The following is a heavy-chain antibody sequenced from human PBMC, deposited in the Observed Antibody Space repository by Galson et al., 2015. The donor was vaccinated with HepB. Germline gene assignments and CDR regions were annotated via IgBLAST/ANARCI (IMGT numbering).Heavy chain of an antibody. D-gene: IGHD6-13*01. CDR1: GFTFSTYA. CDR3: AKDLLSDRSNWYCSDY. CDR2: ISYDGSSK. J-gene: IGHJ4*02. V-gene: IGHV3-30*18. Sequence: FLRLSCAASGFTFSTYAMHWVRQAPGKGLEWVAVISYDGSSKYYTDSVKGRFTISRDNSKNTLYLQINSLRAEDTAVYYCAKDLLSDRSNWYCSDYWGQGTLVTVSS.